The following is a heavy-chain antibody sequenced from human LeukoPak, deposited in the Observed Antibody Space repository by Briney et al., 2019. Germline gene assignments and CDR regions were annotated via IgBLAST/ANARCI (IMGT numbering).Heavy chain of an antibody. Sequence: SETLSLTCAVSGGSSRSGDYFWSWIRQPPGKGLEWIGSIYYSGTTYYNPSLKSRVTISVDTSKNQFSLRLSSVTAADTAVYYCARSLDYGEPDYWGQGTLVTVSS. D-gene: IGHD4-17*01. CDR3: ARSLDYGEPDY. V-gene: IGHV4-39*01. CDR2: IYYSGTT. J-gene: IGHJ4*02. CDR1: GGSSRSGDYF.